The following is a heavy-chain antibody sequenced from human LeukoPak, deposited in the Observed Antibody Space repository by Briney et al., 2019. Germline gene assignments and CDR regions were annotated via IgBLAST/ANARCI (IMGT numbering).Heavy chain of an antibody. CDR3: ARSDGYGLVGI. CDR2: IYYSGST. D-gene: IGHD3-10*01. J-gene: IGHJ3*02. V-gene: IGHV4-39*07. CDR1: GGSISSYY. Sequence: ASETLSLTCAVSGGSISSYYWGWIRQPPGKGLEWIGSIYYSGSTYYNPSLKSRVTISVDTSKNQFSLTLSSVTAADTAVYYCARSDGYGLVGIWGQGTMVTVSS.